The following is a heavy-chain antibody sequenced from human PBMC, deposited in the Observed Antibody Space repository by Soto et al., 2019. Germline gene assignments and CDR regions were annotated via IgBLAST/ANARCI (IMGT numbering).Heavy chain of an antibody. Sequence: SETLSLTCTVSGGSISSGGYYWSWIRQHPGKGLEWIGYIYYSGSTYYNPSLKSRVTISVDTSKNQFSLKLSSVTAADTAVYYCARTKSPVRGVKLYHFDYWGQGTLVTVSS. CDR3: ARTKSPVRGVKLYHFDY. CDR2: IYYSGST. CDR1: GGSISSGGYY. J-gene: IGHJ4*02. V-gene: IGHV4-31*03. D-gene: IGHD3-10*01.